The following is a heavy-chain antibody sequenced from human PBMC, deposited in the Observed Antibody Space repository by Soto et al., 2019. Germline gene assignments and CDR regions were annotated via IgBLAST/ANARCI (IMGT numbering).Heavy chain of an antibody. CDR3: ARGGTQQLGWVGFDY. CDR2: IGTAGDT. Sequence: PGGSLRLSCAASGFTFSSYDMHWVRQATGKGLEWVSAIGTAGDTYYPASVKGRFTISIEKAKNSLYLQMNSVRAGDTAVYYCARGGTQQLGWVGFDYWGQGTLVTVSS. D-gene: IGHD6-13*01. J-gene: IGHJ4*02. V-gene: IGHV3-13*01. CDR1: GFTFSSYD.